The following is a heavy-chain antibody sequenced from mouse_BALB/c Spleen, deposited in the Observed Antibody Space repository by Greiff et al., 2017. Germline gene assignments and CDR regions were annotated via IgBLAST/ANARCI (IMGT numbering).Heavy chain of an antibody. CDR1: GYSITSDYA. J-gene: IGHJ4*01. CDR3: ASATMGYAMDY. Sequence: VQLKESGPGLVKPSQSLSLTCTVTGYSITSDYAWNWIRQFPGNKLEWMGYISYSGSTSYNPSLKSRISITRDTSKNQFFLQLNSVTTEDTATYYCASATMGYAMDYWGQGTSVTVSS. D-gene: IGHD2-1*01. CDR2: ISYSGST. V-gene: IGHV3-2*02.